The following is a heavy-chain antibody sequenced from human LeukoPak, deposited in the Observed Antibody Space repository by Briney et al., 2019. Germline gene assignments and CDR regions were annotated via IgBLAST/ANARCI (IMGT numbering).Heavy chain of an antibody. Sequence: GGSLRLSCAASGFTFDDYAMHWVRQAPGKGLEWVSGISWNSGSIGYADSVKGRFTISRDNSKNTLYLQMNSLRAEDTAVYYCAKRVVVTSDTFDVWGQGTMVTVSS. CDR3: AKRVVVTSDTFDV. D-gene: IGHD3-22*01. J-gene: IGHJ3*01. V-gene: IGHV3-9*01. CDR1: GFTFDDYA. CDR2: ISWNSGSI.